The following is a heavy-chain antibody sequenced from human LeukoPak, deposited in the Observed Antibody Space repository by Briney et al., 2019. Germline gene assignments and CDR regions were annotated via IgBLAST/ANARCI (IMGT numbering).Heavy chain of an antibody. CDR3: ARHYSNPGGTIFPSDY. J-gene: IGHJ4*02. CDR2: IYPGDSDT. V-gene: IGHV5-51*01. D-gene: IGHD3-9*01. CDR1: GYSFTSYW. Sequence: GESLKISCKGSGYSFTSYWIGWVRPMPGKGLEWMGIIYPGDSDTRYSPSFQGQVTISADKSISTAYLQWSSLKASDTAMYYCARHYSNPGGTIFPSDYWGQGTLVTVSS.